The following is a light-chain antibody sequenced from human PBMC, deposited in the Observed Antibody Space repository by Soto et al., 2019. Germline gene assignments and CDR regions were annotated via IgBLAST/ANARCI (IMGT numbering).Light chain of an antibody. V-gene: IGLV2-14*01. CDR1: SSDVGGYNS. CDR3: SSFTSSMTNV. J-gene: IGLJ1*01. CDR2: DVT. Sequence: QSALTQPASVSGSPGQSITISCTGTSSDVGGYNSVSWYQQHPGKAPKLILYDVTDLPSGVSYRFSGSKSGNTASLTISGLQAADEADYFCSSFTSSMTNVFGSGTKLTVL.